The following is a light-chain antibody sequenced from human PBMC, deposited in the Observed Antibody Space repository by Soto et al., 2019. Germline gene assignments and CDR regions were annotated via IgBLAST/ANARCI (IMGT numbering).Light chain of an antibody. J-gene: IGKJ1*01. CDR3: QHFNSWPLL. CDR1: QNVNNR. Sequence: EIVMTQSPAMLSVSPWERASLSCRASQNVNNRLAWYQQKAGQPPRLLIYVASTRATGIPARFSGSGSGTEFTLTISSLQSEDFAVYYCQHFNSWPLLFGQGTKVEIK. CDR2: VAS. V-gene: IGKV3-15*01.